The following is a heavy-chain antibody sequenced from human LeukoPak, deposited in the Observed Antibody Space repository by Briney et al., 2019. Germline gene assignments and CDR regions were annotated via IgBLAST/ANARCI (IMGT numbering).Heavy chain of an antibody. CDR3: ASRKGGYYYYYMDV. V-gene: IGHV4-59*12. J-gene: IGHJ6*03. CDR1: GGSISSYY. D-gene: IGHD1-26*01. Sequence: SETLSLTCTVSGGSISSYYWSWIRQPPGKGLEWIGYIYYSGSTNYNPSLKSRVTISVDTSKNQFSLKLSSVTAADTAVYYCASRKGGYYYYYMDVWGKGTTVTISS. CDR2: IYYSGST.